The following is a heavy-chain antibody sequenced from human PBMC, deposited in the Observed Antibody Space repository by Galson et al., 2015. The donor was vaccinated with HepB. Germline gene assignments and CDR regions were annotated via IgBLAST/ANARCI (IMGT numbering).Heavy chain of an antibody. D-gene: IGHD3-9*01. J-gene: IGHJ4*02. Sequence: SLRLSCAASGFTFSSYWMSWVRQAPGKGLEWVANIKQDGSEKYYVDSVKGRFTISRDNAKNSLYLQMNSLRAEDTAVYYCARDWGYDILTGYSPLGGYWGQGTLVTVSP. CDR2: IKQDGSEK. CDR3: ARDWGYDILTGYSPLGGY. CDR1: GFTFSSYW. V-gene: IGHV3-7*01.